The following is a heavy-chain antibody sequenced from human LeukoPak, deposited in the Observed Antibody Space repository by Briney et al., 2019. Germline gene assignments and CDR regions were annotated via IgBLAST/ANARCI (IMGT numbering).Heavy chain of an antibody. D-gene: IGHD6-13*01. CDR3: ARIGAGSSRDY. J-gene: IGHJ4*02. Sequence: GGSLRLSCAASGFTFSNFAMTWVRQAPGKGLEWVSSIVGSSSTYYADSLKGRFTISRDNAKNSLYLQMNSLRAEDTAVYYCARIGAGSSRDYWGQGTLVSVSS. CDR1: GFTFSNFA. V-gene: IGHV3-21*01. CDR2: IVGSSST.